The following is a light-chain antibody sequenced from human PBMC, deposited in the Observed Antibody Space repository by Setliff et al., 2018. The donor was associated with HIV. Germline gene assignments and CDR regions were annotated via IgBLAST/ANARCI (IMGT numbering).Light chain of an antibody. CDR1: SANIGAGYH. CDR3: QSYDTSLTAVV. Sequence: QSVLTQPPSVSGAPGQRVTISCTGSSANIGAGYHVQWYQHLPGAAPKLLFYGNIHRPSGVPDRFSASRSDTSASPAITGLQAEDEADYYCQSYDTSLTAVVFGGGTKGTV. J-gene: IGLJ2*01. CDR2: GNI. V-gene: IGLV1-40*01.